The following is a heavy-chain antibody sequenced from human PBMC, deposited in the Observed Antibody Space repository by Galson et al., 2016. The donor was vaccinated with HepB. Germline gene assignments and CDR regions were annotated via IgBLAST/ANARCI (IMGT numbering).Heavy chain of an antibody. V-gene: IGHV3-23*01. Sequence: SLRLSCAASGFTFSHCAMSWVRQAPGKGLEWVSSISGSGGSTYYAASVKVRFPLSRDHSPNTLYLQMNSLRAEATAVYYCAKGLAHSYGYGMDVWGQGTTVTVSS. CDR3: AKGLAHSYGYGMDV. CDR2: ISGSGGST. J-gene: IGHJ6*02. D-gene: IGHD5-18*01. CDR1: GFTFSHCA.